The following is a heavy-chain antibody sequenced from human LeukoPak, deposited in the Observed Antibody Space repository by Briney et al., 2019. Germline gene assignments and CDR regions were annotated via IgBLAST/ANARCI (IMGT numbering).Heavy chain of an antibody. CDR3: ARGHSSFLYYFDH. CDR1: GGSFSGYY. J-gene: IGHJ4*02. V-gene: IGHV4-34*01. CDR2: INHSGST. Sequence: KPSETLSLTCAVYGGSFSGYYWSWIRQPPGKGLEWIGEINHSGSTNYNPSLKSRVTISVDTSKNQFSLKLSSVTAADTAVYYCARGHSSFLYYFDHWGQGTLVTVSS. D-gene: IGHD6-13*01.